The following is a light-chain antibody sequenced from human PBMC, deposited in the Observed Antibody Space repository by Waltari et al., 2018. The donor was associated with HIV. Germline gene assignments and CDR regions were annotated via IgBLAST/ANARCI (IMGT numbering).Light chain of an antibody. V-gene: IGLV7-43*01. CDR2: STN. CDR1: TGAVTSAYY. J-gene: IGLJ3*02. Sequence: QTVVTQEPSLTVSPGGTVPPTCASSTGAVTSAYYPNWFRLKPGQAPRALIYSTNYKHSWTPVRFSGSLLGGKAALTLSGVQPEDEAEYYCQLYYDGAWVFGGGTKLTVL. CDR3: QLYYDGAWV.